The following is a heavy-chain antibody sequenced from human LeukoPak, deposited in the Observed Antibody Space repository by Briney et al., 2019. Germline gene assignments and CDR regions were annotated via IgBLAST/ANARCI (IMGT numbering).Heavy chain of an antibody. V-gene: IGHV4-59*01. CDR2: IYYSGST. D-gene: IGHD6-19*01. CDR1: GDSISSYY. Sequence: SETLSLTCTVSGDSISSYYWSWIRQPPGKGLEWIGYIYYSGSTNYNPSLKSRVTISVDTSKNQFSLKLSSVTAADTAVYYCARDLGAVAGFDYWGQGTLVTVSS. CDR3: ARDLGAVAGFDY. J-gene: IGHJ4*02.